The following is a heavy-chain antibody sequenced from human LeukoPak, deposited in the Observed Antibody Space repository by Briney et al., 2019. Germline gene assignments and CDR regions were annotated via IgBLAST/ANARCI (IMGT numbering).Heavy chain of an antibody. D-gene: IGHD3-10*01. V-gene: IGHV3-7*03. CDR2: IKQGGREE. Sequence: GGPLRLSCVASEFIFSDYWMSWVRQAPGKGLEWVANIKQGGREEKYVGSVKGRFSISRDDAKSTLYLQMDSLSGDDTAVYYCARDNGGWFDSWGRGTLVTVSS. J-gene: IGHJ5*01. CDR3: ARDNGGWFDS. CDR1: EFIFSDYW.